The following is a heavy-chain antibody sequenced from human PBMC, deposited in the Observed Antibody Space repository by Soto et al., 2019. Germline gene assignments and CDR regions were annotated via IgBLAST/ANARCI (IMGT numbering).Heavy chain of an antibody. CDR3: VRATYFSDSSGYTRCFDY. J-gene: IGHJ4*02. Sequence: SVKVSCKAAGYTFTGYYMHWVRQAPVQGLEWMGWINPKSGGTNYAQKFQGRVTMTRDTSISTAYMQMNSLKTEDTAVYYCVRATYFSDSSGYTRCFDYWGQGTLVTVSS. CDR2: INPKSGGT. CDR1: GYTFTGYY. V-gene: IGHV1-2*02. D-gene: IGHD3-22*01.